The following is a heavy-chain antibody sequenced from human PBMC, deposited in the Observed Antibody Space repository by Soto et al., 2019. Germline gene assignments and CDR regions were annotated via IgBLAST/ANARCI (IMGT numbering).Heavy chain of an antibody. J-gene: IGHJ4*02. CDR2: IYYSGST. Sequence: PSETLSLTCTVSGGSISSGGYYWSWIRQHPGKGLEWIGYIYYSGSTYYNPSLKSRVTISVDTSKNQFSLKLSSVTAADTAVYYCAGGRYFDWPPPRAYFDYWGQGTLVTVSS. CDR3: AGGRYFDWPPPRAYFDY. V-gene: IGHV4-31*03. CDR1: GGSISSGGYY. D-gene: IGHD3-9*01.